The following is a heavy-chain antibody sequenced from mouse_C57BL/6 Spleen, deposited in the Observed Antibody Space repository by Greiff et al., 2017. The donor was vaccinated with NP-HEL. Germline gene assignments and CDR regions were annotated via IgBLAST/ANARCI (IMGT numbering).Heavy chain of an antibody. V-gene: IGHV1-26*01. J-gene: IGHJ3*01. Sequence: EVQLQQSGPELVKPGASVKISCKASGYTFTDYYMNWVKQSHGKSLEWIGDINPNNGGTSYNQKFKGKATLTVDKSSSTAYMELRSLTSEDSAVYYCARRANYYGPWFAYWGQGTLVTVSA. CDR2: INPNNGGT. CDR1: GYTFTDYY. D-gene: IGHD1-1*01. CDR3: ARRANYYGPWFAY.